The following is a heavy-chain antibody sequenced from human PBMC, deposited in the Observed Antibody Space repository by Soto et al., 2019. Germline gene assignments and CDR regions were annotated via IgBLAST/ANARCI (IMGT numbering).Heavy chain of an antibody. V-gene: IGHV4-34*01. CDR2: INHSGST. D-gene: IGHD4-17*01. Sequence: SETLSLTCAVYGGSFSGYYWSWIRQPPGKGLEWIGEINHSGSTNYNPSLKSRVTISVDTSKNQFSLKLSSVTAADTAVYYCARGMTTVTYWGQGTLVTVSS. CDR1: GGSFSGYY. CDR3: ARGMTTVTY. J-gene: IGHJ4*02.